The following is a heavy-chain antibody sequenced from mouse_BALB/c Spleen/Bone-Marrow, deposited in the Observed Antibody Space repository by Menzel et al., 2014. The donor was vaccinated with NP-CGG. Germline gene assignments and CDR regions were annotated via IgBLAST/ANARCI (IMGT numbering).Heavy chain of an antibody. D-gene: IGHD1-1*01. CDR2: INPDSSTI. V-gene: IGHV4-1*02. Sequence: EVKVEESGGGLVQPGGSLKLSCAASGFDLSRYWMSWVRQAPGKGLEWIGEINPDSSTINYTPSLKDKFIISRDNAKNTLYLQMSKVRSEDTALYYCSRLYYYGNFAYWGQGTLVTVSA. J-gene: IGHJ3*01. CDR3: SRLYYYGNFAY. CDR1: GFDLSRYW.